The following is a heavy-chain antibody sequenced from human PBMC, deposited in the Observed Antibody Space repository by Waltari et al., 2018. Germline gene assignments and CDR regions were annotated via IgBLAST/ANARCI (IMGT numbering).Heavy chain of an antibody. CDR1: GGTFSSYA. CDR3: ARGEPNYYDSSGYYSGNFDY. V-gene: IGHV1-69*01. Sequence: QVQLVQSGAEVKKPGSSVKVSCQASGGTFSSYAIRWVRQAPGQGLGWMGGIIPIFGTANYAQKFQGRVTITADESTSTAYMELSSLRSEDTAVYYCARGEPNYYDSSGYYSGNFDYWGQGTLVTVSS. D-gene: IGHD3-22*01. CDR2: IIPIFGTA. J-gene: IGHJ4*02.